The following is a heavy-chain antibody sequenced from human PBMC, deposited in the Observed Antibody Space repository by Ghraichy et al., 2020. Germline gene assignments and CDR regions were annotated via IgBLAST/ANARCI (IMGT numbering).Heavy chain of an antibody. J-gene: IGHJ6*02. Sequence: ASVKVSCKASGYTFTGYYMHWVRQAPGQGLEWMGWINPNSGGTNYAQKFQGRVTMTRDTSISTAYMELSRLRSDDTAVYYCARVDILTGYRDYYGMDVWGQGTTVTVSS. CDR2: INPNSGGT. CDR1: GYTFTGYY. V-gene: IGHV1-2*02. CDR3: ARVDILTGYRDYYGMDV. D-gene: IGHD3-9*01.